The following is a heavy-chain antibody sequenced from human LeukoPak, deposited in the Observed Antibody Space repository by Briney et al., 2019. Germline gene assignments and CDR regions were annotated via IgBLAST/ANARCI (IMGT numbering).Heavy chain of an antibody. CDR3: ARGKAARPHYYYYYMDV. D-gene: IGHD6-6*01. CDR2: ISAYNGNT. CDR1: GYTFTSYG. J-gene: IGHJ6*03. Sequence: GASVKVSCKASGYTFTSYGISWVRQAPGQGLEWMGWISAYNGNTNYAQKLQGRATMTTDTSTSTAYMELSSLRSEDTAVYYCARGKAARPHYYYYYMDVWGKGTTVTVSS. V-gene: IGHV1-18*01.